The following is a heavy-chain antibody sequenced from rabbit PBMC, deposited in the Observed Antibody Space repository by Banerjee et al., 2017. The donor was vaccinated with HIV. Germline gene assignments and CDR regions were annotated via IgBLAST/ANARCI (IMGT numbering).Heavy chain of an antibody. Sequence: QEQLVESGGGLVKPGASLTLTCTASGFSFSSDYMCWVRQAPGKGLEWIAYIYPGNSGSTYYANWAKGRFTISKTSSTTVTLQMTSLTAADTATYFCARDLAGVIGWNFNLWGPGTLVTVS. CDR3: ARDLAGVIGWNFNL. CDR1: GFSFSSDY. D-gene: IGHD4-1*01. J-gene: IGHJ4*01. V-gene: IGHV1S45*01. CDR2: IYPGNSGST.